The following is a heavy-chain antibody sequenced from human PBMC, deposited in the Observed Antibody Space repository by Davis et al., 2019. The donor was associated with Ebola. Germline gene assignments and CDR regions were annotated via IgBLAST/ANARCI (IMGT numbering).Heavy chain of an antibody. Sequence: ASVKVSCKASGYTFTGYYMHWVQQAPGQGLEWMGWINPNSGGTNYAQKFQGRVTMTRDTSISTAYMELSSLRSEDTAVYYCARVPWNGDYYYYYMDVWGKGTTVTVSS. CDR2: INPNSGGT. D-gene: IGHD1-1*01. J-gene: IGHJ6*03. V-gene: IGHV1-2*02. CDR3: ARVPWNGDYYYYYMDV. CDR1: GYTFTGYY.